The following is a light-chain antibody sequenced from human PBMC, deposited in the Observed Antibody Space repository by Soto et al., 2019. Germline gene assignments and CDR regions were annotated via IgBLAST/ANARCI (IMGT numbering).Light chain of an antibody. CDR2: AAS. CDR3: LLDFRYFWA. Sequence: DIQMTQSPSSLSASVGDRVTITCRASQSISNYLNWYQQKPGKAPKLLIYAASSLQSGVPSRFSGSGSGTEFTLTISSLQPDDFATYYCLLDFRYFWAFGQGTKVDIK. CDR1: QSISNY. V-gene: IGKV1-39*02. J-gene: IGKJ1*01.